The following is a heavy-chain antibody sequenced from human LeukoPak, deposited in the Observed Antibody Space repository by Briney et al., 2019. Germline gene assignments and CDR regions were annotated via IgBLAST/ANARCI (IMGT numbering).Heavy chain of an antibody. J-gene: IGHJ4*02. D-gene: IGHD2/OR15-2a*01. V-gene: IGHV3-30*03. CDR3: ASAIATGN. Sequence: PGRSLRLSCAASGFTFSSYGMHWVCQALGKGPEWVAVISYDGSNRLYADSVKGRFTISRDDSRNTLYLQMNSLRAEDTAVYYCASAIATGNWGQGTLVTVSS. CDR1: GFTFSSYG. CDR2: ISYDGSNR.